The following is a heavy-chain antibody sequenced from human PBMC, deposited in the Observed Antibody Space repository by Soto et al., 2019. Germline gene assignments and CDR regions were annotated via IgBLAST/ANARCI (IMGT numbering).Heavy chain of an antibody. Sequence: PXETLSLTCTVAGCSINTAGYYWNWVRHSPGKGLEWIGYIFYSGTTYYNPSLESRLTMSLDKSKNHFSLRLSSVTAADTAYYYCARSFYDLSTATGGHWFDHWGHGTLATVSS. V-gene: IGHV4-31*03. CDR2: IFYSGTT. J-gene: IGHJ5*02. CDR3: ARSFYDLSTATGGHWFDH. CDR1: GCSINTAGYY. D-gene: IGHD3-9*01.